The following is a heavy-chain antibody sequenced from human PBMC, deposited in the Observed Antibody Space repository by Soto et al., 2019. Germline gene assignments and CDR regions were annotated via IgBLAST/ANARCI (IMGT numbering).Heavy chain of an antibody. Sequence: PGGSLRLSCAASGFTFSSHVMSWVRQAPGKGREWVSAISGRGSSTYYADSVKGRVTISRDNSKNTLYLQMSSLRVEDTAVYFCAMVPGDSSNWYGVFAYCGRGSLVTVAS. J-gene: IGHJ4*02. CDR1: GFTFSSHV. V-gene: IGHV3-23*01. D-gene: IGHD6-13*01. CDR3: AMVPGDSSNWYGVFAY. CDR2: ISGRGSST.